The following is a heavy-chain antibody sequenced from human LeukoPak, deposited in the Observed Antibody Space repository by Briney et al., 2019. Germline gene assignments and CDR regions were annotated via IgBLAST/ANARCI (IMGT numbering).Heavy chain of an antibody. CDR2: IKQDGIEK. V-gene: IGHV3-7*01. Sequence: PGGSLRLSCAASGFTFSNFWMTWIRQAPGKGLEWVANIKQDGIEKYYVDSVEGRFTVSRDNTKNTLFLQMDSLRAVDTAVYYCARGSSGYYCDHFQTWGQGSLVTVSS. D-gene: IGHD3-22*01. J-gene: IGHJ1*01. CDR1: GFTFSNFW. CDR3: ARGSSGYYCDHFQT.